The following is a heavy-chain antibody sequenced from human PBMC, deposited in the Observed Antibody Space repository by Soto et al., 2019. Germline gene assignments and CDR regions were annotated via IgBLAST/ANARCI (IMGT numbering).Heavy chain of an antibody. V-gene: IGHV1-2*02. D-gene: IGHD6-6*01. J-gene: IGHJ5*02. Sequence: ASVKVSCKASGYTFTGYYMHWVRQAPGQGLEWMGWINPNSGGTNYAQKFQGRVTMTRDTSISTAYMELSRLRSDDTAVYYCARDWAAARRYSWFDPWGQGTLVTVSS. CDR2: INPNSGGT. CDR1: GYTFTGYY. CDR3: ARDWAAARRYSWFDP.